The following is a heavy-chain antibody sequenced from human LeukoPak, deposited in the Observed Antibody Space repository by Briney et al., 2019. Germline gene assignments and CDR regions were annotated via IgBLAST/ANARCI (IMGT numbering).Heavy chain of an antibody. CDR1: GGTFSSYA. V-gene: IGHV1-18*01. J-gene: IGHJ6*03. D-gene: IGHD2-15*01. CDR2: ISAYNGNT. Sequence: ASVKVSCKASGGTFSSYAISWVRQAPGQGLEWMGWISAYNGNTNYAQKLQGRVTMTTDTSTSTAYMELSSLRSEDTAVYYCARDGPNCSGGSCYSEEVYYMDVWGKGTTVTVSS. CDR3: ARDGPNCSGGSCYSEEVYYMDV.